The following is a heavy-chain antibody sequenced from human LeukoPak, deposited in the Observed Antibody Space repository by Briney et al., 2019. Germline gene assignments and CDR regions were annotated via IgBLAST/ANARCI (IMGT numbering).Heavy chain of an antibody. Sequence: SETLSSTCTVPGGSISSSSYYWGWIRQPPGKGLEWIGSIYYSGSTYYTPSLKRRVTISVDTSKNQFSLKLSSVTAADTSVYYCASLLWFGELSPVNWFDPWGQGTLVTVSS. CDR3: ASLLWFGELSPVNWFDP. J-gene: IGHJ5*02. V-gene: IGHV4-39*01. CDR1: GGSISSSSYY. D-gene: IGHD3-10*01. CDR2: IYYSGST.